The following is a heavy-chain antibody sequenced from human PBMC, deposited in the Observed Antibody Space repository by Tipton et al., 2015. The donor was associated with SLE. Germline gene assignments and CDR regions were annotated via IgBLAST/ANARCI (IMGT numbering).Heavy chain of an antibody. D-gene: IGHD1-1*01. CDR1: GFTLSSSA. J-gene: IGHJ6*02. V-gene: IGHV3-23*01. CDR3: AKNFRSTRTWNRIGSYFGMDV. Sequence: SLRLSCAASGFTLSSSAMSWVRQAPGKGLEWVSAISGSGSSTYAADSVLGRFRSSRDNSKNTLYLQMNSLRAEDTAVYYCAKNFRSTRTWNRIGSYFGMDVWGQGTTVTVSS. CDR2: ISGSGSST.